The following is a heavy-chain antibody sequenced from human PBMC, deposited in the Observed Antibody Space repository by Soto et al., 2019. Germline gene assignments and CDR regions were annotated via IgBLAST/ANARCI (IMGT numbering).Heavy chain of an antibody. CDR3: AKGRWFGELLDNWFDP. J-gene: IGHJ5*02. D-gene: IGHD3-10*01. CDR2: ISYDGSNK. V-gene: IGHV3-30*18. CDR1: GFTFSSYG. Sequence: GGSLRLSCAASGFTFSSYGMHWVRQAPGKGLEWVAVISYDGSNKYYADSVKGRFTISRDNSKNTLYLQMNSLRAEDTAVYYCAKGRWFGELLDNWFDPWGQGTLVTVSS.